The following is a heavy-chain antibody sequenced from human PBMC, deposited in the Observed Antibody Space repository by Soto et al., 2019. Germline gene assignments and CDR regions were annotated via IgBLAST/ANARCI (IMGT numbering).Heavy chain of an antibody. Sequence: QVQLQESGPRLVKPSETLSLTCTVSGDSITSHYWSWVRQPPGKGLEQIGYIHYSGITIYNPSLNRRVTISLDTSKNQFSRKITSVTAADTAVYYCARLPNSGTHPPFDSWGQGTLVTVSS. J-gene: IGHJ4*02. D-gene: IGHD1-26*01. CDR1: GDSITSHY. CDR2: IHYSGIT. V-gene: IGHV4-59*08. CDR3: ARLPNSGTHPPFDS.